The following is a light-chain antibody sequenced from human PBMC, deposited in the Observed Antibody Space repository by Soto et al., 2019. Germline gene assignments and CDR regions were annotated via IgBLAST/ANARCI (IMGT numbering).Light chain of an antibody. J-gene: IGKJ1*01. V-gene: IGKV1-5*03. Sequence: DIQMTQSPSTLSSSLGDRVTITCRASQSISSWLAWYQQKPGKAPKLLIYKASSLESGVQSRFSGSGSGTEFTLTISSLQPDDFATYYCQQYNSYSTCGQGTKVDIK. CDR3: QQYNSYST. CDR2: KAS. CDR1: QSISSW.